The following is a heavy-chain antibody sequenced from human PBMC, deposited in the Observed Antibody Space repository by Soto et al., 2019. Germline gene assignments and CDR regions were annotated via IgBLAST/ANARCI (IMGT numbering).Heavy chain of an antibody. CDR1: GGSISSGGYY. D-gene: IGHD2-2*01. J-gene: IGHJ4*02. CDR2: IYYSGST. CDR3: ASSPRCSSTSCYLPPIFGY. Sequence: QVQLQESGPGLVKPSQTLSLTCTVSGGSISSGGYYWSWIRQHPGKGLEWIGYIYYSGSTYYNPSLESRVTISVDTSKNQFSLKLSSVTAADTAVYYCASSPRCSSTSCYLPPIFGYWGQGTLVTVSS. V-gene: IGHV4-31*03.